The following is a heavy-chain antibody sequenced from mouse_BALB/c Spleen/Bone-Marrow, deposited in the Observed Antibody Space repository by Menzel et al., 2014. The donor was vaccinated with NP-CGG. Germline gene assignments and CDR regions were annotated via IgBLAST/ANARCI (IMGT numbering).Heavy chain of an antibody. D-gene: IGHD2-10*02. CDR2: SRNKAKYYTT. CDR3: ARDVGYGNYFVY. Sequence: EVKLEESGGGLVQPGDSLRLSCATSGFTFSDFYMEWVRQPPGKRLEWIAASRNKAKYYTTEYSASVKGRFIVSRDTSQSVLYLQMNALRAEDTAIYYCARDVGYGNYFVYWGKGTLVTVSA. V-gene: IGHV7-1*02. CDR1: GFTFSDFY. J-gene: IGHJ3*01.